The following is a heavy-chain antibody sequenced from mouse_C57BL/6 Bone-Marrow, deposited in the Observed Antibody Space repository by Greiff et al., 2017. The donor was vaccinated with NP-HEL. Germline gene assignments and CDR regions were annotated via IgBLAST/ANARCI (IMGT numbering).Heavy chain of an antibody. J-gene: IGHJ2*01. CDR2: INPNNGGT. CDR3: ARWGLGPYYFDY. Sequence: EVQLQQSGPELVKPGASVKISCKASGYTFTDYYMNWVKQSHGKSLEWIGDINPNNGGTSYNQKFKGKATLTVDKSSSTAYMELRSLTSEDSAVYYCARWGLGPYYFDYWGQGTTLTVSS. D-gene: IGHD4-1*01. CDR1: GYTFTDYY. V-gene: IGHV1-26*01.